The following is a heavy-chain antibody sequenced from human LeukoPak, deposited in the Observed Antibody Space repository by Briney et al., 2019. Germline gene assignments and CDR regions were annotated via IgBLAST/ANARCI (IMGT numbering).Heavy chain of an antibody. J-gene: IGHJ4*02. D-gene: IGHD6-19*01. CDR3: AGATKWLAHDF. CDR1: GFMLSSYT. V-gene: IGHV3-53*01. CDR2: IFDAGRT. Sequence: GGSLRLSCAASGFMLSSYTMNWVRQAAGKGWEWVSTIFDAGRTTYGDSVKGRFTVSRDTYKNTLFLQMKSLRADDTAVYYCAGATKWLAHDFWGQGTLVTVSS.